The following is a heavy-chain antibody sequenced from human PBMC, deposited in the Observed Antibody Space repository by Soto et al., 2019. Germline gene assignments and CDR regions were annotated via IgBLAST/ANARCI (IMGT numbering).Heavy chain of an antibody. J-gene: IGHJ4*02. CDR2: IYHSGST. V-gene: IGHV4-4*02. D-gene: IGHD1-26*01. CDR1: GGSISSSNW. Sequence: SETLSLTCAVSGGSISSSNWWSWVRQPPGKGLEWIGEIYHSGSTNYNPSLKSRVTISVDKSKNQFSLKLSSVTAADTAVYYCARSIIVGATAPPYFDYWGQGTLVTVSS. CDR3: ARSIIVGATAPPYFDY.